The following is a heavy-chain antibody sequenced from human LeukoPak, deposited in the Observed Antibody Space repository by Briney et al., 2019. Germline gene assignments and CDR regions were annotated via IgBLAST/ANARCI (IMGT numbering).Heavy chain of an antibody. V-gene: IGHV4-34*01. CDR2: INRSGST. D-gene: IGHD6-19*01. Sequence: SETLSLTCAVYGGSFSGYYWSWIRQPPGKGLEWIGEINRSGSTNYNPSLKSRVTISVDTSKNQFSLKLSSVTAADTAVYYCARESFSSGWYLPRPYYFDYWGQGTLVTVSS. CDR3: ARESFSSGWYLPRPYYFDY. J-gene: IGHJ4*02. CDR1: GGSFSGYY.